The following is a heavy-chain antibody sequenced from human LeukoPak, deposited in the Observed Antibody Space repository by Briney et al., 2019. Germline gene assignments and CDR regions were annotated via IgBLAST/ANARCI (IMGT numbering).Heavy chain of an antibody. Sequence: ASVKVSCKASGYTFTDYHIHWVRQAPGQGLEWMGWVSSDSGGTNYAQKFQGRVTMTRDTSITIAYMELSSLRPDDAAIYYCARDSTAMTGLNMDVWGQGTTVTVSS. V-gene: IGHV1-2*02. CDR3: ARDSTAMTGLNMDV. CDR2: VSSDSGGT. CDR1: GYTFTDYH. J-gene: IGHJ6*02. D-gene: IGHD5-18*01.